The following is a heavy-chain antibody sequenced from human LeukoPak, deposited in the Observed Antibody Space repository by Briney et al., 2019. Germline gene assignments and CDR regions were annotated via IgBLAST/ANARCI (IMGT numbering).Heavy chain of an antibody. CDR3: ARVRTAYSSFLVDY. CDR1: GYTLTCYY. Sequence: GSVKVSCKASGYTLTCYYMHWVRQAPGQEVEWMGWINPHSGGTNYAQKFQGRVTMTRDTSISTAYMEQSRLRSDDTAVYYCARVRTAYSSFLVDYWGQGTLVTVSS. CDR2: INPHSGGT. V-gene: IGHV1-2*02. J-gene: IGHJ4*02. D-gene: IGHD6-6*01.